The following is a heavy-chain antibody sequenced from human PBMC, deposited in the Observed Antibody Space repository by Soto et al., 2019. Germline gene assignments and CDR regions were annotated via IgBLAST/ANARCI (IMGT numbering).Heavy chain of an antibody. J-gene: IGHJ4*02. CDR2: INDDGIST. Sequence: GGSLRLSCAASGFTFRMYWMHWVRQVPGKGPEWVSRINDDGISTNYAGSVKGRFTISRDNAKNTLYLQMNALRVEDTGVYYCTRGPRPTSTGTGDFWGKGPLVTVSS. V-gene: IGHV3-74*01. CDR1: GFTFRMYW. D-gene: IGHD1-1*01. CDR3: TRGPRPTSTGTGDF.